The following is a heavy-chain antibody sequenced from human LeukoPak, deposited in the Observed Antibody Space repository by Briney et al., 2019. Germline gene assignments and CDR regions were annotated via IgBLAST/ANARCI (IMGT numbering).Heavy chain of an antibody. V-gene: IGHV3-11*01. CDR1: GFTFSDYY. CDR3: ARDRYCSGGSCYDSVAGPIDY. CDR2: ISSSGSTI. Sequence: GGSLRLSCAASGFTFSDYYMSWIRQAPGKGLEWVSCISSSGSTIYYADSVKGRFTISRDNAKNSLYLQMNSLRAEDMAVYYCARDRYCSGGSCYDSVAGPIDYWGQGTLVTVSS. D-gene: IGHD2-15*01. J-gene: IGHJ4*02.